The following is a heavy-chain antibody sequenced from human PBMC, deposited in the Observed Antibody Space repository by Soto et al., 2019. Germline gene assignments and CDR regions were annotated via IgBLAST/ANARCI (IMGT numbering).Heavy chain of an antibody. V-gene: IGHV3-23*01. CDR1: GFTFSSYA. D-gene: IGHD3-22*01. CDR3: AKGGDYFHSNGYKLEYFQY. J-gene: IGHJ1*01. CDR2: ISGSGDNT. Sequence: SLRLSCAASGFTFSSYAMSWVRQAPGKGLEWVSAISGSGDNTHYPDSVKGRFTISRDNSKNTLYLQMNSLRAEDTAVYYCAKGGDYFHSNGYKLEYFQYWGQGTLVTVSS.